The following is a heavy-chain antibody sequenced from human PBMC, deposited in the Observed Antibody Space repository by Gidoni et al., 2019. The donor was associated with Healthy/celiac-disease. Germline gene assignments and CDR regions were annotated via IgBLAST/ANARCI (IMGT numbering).Heavy chain of an antibody. CDR3: ASQIAVAGSFDY. J-gene: IGHJ4*02. CDR1: GLTFSSYS. V-gene: IGHV3-21*01. Sequence: EVQLVESGGGLVKPGGSLRLSCAASGLTFSSYSMNWVRQAPGKGLEWVSSISSSSSYIYYADSVKGRFTISRDNAKNSLYLQMNSLRAEDTAVYYCASQIAVAGSFDYWGQGTLVTVSS. CDR2: ISSSSSYI. D-gene: IGHD6-19*01.